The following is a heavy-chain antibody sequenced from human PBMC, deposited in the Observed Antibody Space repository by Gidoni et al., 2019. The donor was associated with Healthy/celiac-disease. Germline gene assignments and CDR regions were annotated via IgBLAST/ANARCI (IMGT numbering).Heavy chain of an antibody. J-gene: IGHJ6*03. CDR1: GFTFSSYD. CDR3: ARGQLERRGDYYYYYMDV. CDR2: IGTAGDP. Sequence: EVQLVESGGGLVQPGGSLRLSCAASGFTFSSYDMHWVRQATEKGLEWVSAIGTAGDPYYPGSVKGRFTISRENAKNSLYLQMNSLRAGDTAVYYCARGQLERRGDYYYYYMDVWGKGTTVTVSS. V-gene: IGHV3-13*05. D-gene: IGHD1-1*01.